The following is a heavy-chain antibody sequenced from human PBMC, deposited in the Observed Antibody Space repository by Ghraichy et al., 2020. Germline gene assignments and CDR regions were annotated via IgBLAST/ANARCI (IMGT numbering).Heavy chain of an antibody. CDR3: TREDENGADNAFDI. CDR1: GDSVSGGDYY. Sequence: SETLSLTCSVSGDSVSGGDYYWGWVYQPPGKGLTWIGSIFHDSGRIHYNPSFRSRVTMSVDTSKNEFSLRMSSVTAADTALYYCTREDENGADNAFDIWGQGTFVTVSS. CDR2: IFHDSGRI. J-gene: IGHJ3*02. D-gene: IGHD2-15*01. V-gene: IGHV4-39*07.